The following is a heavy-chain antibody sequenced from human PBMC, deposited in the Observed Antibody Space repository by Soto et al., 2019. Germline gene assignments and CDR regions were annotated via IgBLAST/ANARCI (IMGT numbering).Heavy chain of an antibody. D-gene: IGHD6-19*01. CDR3: ARAWGFSSGWYGSSSY. V-gene: IGHV6-1*01. CDR2: TYYRSKWYN. J-gene: IGHJ4*02. CDR1: GDSVSSNRAA. Sequence: SRTLSLTCAISGDSVSSNRAARNWIRQSPSRGLEWLGRTYYRSKWYNDYAVSVKSRITINPDTSKNQFSLQLNSVTPEDTAVYYCARAWGFSSGWYGSSSYWGQGTLVTVSS.